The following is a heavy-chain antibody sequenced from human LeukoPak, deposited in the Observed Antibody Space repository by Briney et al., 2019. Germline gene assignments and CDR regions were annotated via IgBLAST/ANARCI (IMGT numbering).Heavy chain of an antibody. V-gene: IGHV3-11*01. D-gene: IGHD6-13*01. CDR2: ISRSGSTI. CDR3: ARVPDEGIAGEGYFDY. Sequence: PGGSLRLSCAASGFTFSDYYMSWIRQAPGKGLEWVSYISRSGSTIYYAASLKGRFTIFRDNAKNPLYLQMNSRRAEDTAAYYCARVPDEGIAGEGYFDYWGQRTLVTVSS. J-gene: IGHJ4*02. CDR1: GFTFSDYY.